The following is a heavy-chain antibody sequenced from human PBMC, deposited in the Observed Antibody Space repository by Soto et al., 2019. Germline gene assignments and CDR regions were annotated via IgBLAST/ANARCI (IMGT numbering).Heavy chain of an antibody. J-gene: IGHJ6*02. D-gene: IGHD6-19*01. CDR2: VYRTGST. V-gene: IGHV4-4*02. CDR1: GGSISTSNW. CDR3: ARPTRQWLGLRYYYGMDV. Sequence: SETLSLTCAVSGGSISTSNWWSWVRQPPGKGLEWIGEVYRTGSTNYNPSLESRVIVSVDKSKNQFSLKLSSVTAADTAVYYCARPTRQWLGLRYYYGMDVWGQGTTVTVSS.